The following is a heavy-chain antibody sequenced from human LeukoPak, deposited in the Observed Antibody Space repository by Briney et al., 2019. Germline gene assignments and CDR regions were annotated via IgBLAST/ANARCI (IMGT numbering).Heavy chain of an antibody. J-gene: IGHJ3*02. CDR1: GYTFTGYY. Sequence: ASVKVSCKASGYTFTGYYMHWVRQAPGQGLEWMGWINTNTGNPTYAQGFTGRFVFSLDTSVSTAYLQVSSLKAEDTAVYYCAREVNSEWLSGGGAFDIWGQGTMVTVSS. D-gene: IGHD3-3*01. V-gene: IGHV7-4-1*02. CDR3: AREVNSEWLSGGGAFDI. CDR2: INTNTGNP.